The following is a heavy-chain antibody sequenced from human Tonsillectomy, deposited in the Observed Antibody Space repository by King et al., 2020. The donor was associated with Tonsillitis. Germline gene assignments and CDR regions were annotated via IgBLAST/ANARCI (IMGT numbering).Heavy chain of an antibody. CDR1: GYTFTDYY. Sequence: VQLVQSGAEVKKPGASVKVSCKASGYTFTDYYMHWLRQAPGQGLEWMGWGNPNSGGTTYAQKFQGRVTMTGDTSITTAYMELSSLTSDDTAVYYCAKPQICGSSSCLFDPWGQGTLVTVSS. J-gene: IGHJ5*02. CDR3: AKPQICGSSSCLFDP. CDR2: GNPNSGGT. D-gene: IGHD2-2*01. V-gene: IGHV1-2*02.